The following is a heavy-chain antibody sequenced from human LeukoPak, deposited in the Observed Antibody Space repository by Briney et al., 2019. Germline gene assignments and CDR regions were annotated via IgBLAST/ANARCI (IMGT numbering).Heavy chain of an antibody. J-gene: IGHJ4*02. Sequence: ASVKVSCKASGYTFTSYGISWVRQAPGQGLEWMGWISAYNGNTNYAQKLQGRVTMTTDTSTSTAYMELRSLRSDDTAVYYCARDGARYDYVWGSYRFILDYWGQGTLVTVSS. CDR3: ARDGARYDYVWGSYRFILDY. V-gene: IGHV1-18*01. CDR1: GYTFTSYG. D-gene: IGHD3-16*02. CDR2: ISAYNGNT.